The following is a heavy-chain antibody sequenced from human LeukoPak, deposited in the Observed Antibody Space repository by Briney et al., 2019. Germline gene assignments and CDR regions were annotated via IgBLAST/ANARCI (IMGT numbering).Heavy chain of an antibody. V-gene: IGHV3-33*01. CDR3: ARFATGYVADY. Sequence: GRSLRLSCAASGFTFSSYGMHWVRQAPGKGLEWVAVIWYDGSKKYYADSVKGRFTISRDNSKNTLYLQMNSLRAEDTAVYYCARFATGYVADYWGQGTLVTVSS. CDR2: IWYDGSKK. D-gene: IGHD3-16*01. J-gene: IGHJ4*02. CDR1: GFTFSSYG.